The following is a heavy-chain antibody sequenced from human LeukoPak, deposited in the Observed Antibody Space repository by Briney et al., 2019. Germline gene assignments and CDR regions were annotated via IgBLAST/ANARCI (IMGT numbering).Heavy chain of an antibody. CDR2: IFASGST. CDR1: GASISSYY. J-gene: IGHJ5*02. CDR3: ARQGFSVAGKRSWFDP. D-gene: IGHD6-19*01. V-gene: IGHV4-4*09. Sequence: SETLSLTCTVSGASISSYYWSWIRQPPGKGLEWMGHIFASGSTNYNPSLKSRVTISVDTSKNHLSLKLISVTAADTAVYYCARQGFSVAGKRSWFDPWGQGTLVTVSS.